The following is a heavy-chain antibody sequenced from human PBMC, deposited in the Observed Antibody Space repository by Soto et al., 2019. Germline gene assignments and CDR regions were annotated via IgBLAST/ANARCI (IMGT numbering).Heavy chain of an antibody. J-gene: IGHJ4*02. Sequence: GGSLRLSCAASGFTFSSYAMHWVRQAPGKGLEWVAVISYDGSNKYYADSVKGRFTISRDNSKNTLYLQMNSLRAEDTALYYCARDRTDDIVVVVAALGIFDYWGQGTLVTVSS. D-gene: IGHD2-15*01. CDR1: GFTFSSYA. CDR2: ISYDGSNK. CDR3: ARDRTDDIVVVVAALGIFDY. V-gene: IGHV3-30-3*01.